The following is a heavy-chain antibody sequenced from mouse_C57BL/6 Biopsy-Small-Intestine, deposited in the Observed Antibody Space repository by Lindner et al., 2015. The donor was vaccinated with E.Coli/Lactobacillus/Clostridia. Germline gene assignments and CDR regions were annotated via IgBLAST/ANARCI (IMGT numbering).Heavy chain of an antibody. D-gene: IGHD4-1*01. CDR1: GYTFTSYT. J-gene: IGHJ4*01. CDR2: INPSSGYT. CDR3: AKPPGTGTMDY. Sequence: VQLQESGAELARPGASVKMSCKASGYTFTSYTIHWVKQRPGQGLEWIGYINPSSGYTKYNQKFKDKATLTADKSSSTAYMQLSSLTSEDSAVYYCAKPPGTGTMDYWGQGTSVTVSS. V-gene: IGHV1-4*01.